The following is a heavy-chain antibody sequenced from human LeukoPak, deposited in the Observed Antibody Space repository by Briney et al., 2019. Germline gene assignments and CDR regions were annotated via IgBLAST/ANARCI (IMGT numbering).Heavy chain of an antibody. D-gene: IGHD1-14*01. J-gene: IGHJ5*02. V-gene: IGHV3-53*01. CDR1: GFIVSNSY. CDR2: IYSGGKT. Sequence: GGSLRLSCAASGFIVSNSYMSWVRQAPGKGLEWVSVIYSGGKTYYADAVKGRFTVSRDNSKNTLYLQMNSLRAEDTAVYYCAKDLGRYSTKVFDPWGQGTLVTVSS. CDR3: AKDLGRYSTKVFDP.